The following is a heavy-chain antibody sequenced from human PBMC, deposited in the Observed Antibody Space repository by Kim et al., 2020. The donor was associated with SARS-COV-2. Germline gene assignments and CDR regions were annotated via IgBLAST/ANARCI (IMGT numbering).Heavy chain of an antibody. CDR3: ARHRTAKVLRFLEWLLYLGL. V-gene: IGHV4-39*01. J-gene: IGHJ4*02. D-gene: IGHD3-3*01. CDR1: GGSISSSSYY. Sequence: SETLSLTCTVSGGSISSSSYYWGWIRQPPGKGLEWIGSIYYSGSTYYNPSLKSRVTISVDTSKNQFSLKLSSVTAADTAVYYCARHRTAKVLRFLEWLLYLGLWGQETLDTVST. CDR2: IYYSGST.